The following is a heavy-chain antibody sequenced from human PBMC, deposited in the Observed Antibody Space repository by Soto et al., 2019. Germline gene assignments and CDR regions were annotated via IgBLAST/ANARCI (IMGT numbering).Heavy chain of an antibody. Sequence: ASVKVSCKASGYTLTSYGISWVRQAPGQGLEWMGWISAYNGNTNYAQKLQGRVTMTTDTSTTTAYMELRSLRSDDTAVYYCARDNSGDFWSGYSHYYFDYWGQGTLVTVSS. J-gene: IGHJ4*02. V-gene: IGHV1-18*01. CDR3: ARDNSGDFWSGYSHYYFDY. CDR2: ISAYNGNT. D-gene: IGHD3-3*01. CDR1: GYTLTSYG.